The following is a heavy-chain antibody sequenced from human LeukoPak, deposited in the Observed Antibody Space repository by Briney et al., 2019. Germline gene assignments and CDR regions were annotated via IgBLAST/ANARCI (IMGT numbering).Heavy chain of an antibody. J-gene: IGHJ4*02. CDR1: GGSISSSSYY. V-gene: IGHV4-39*01. CDR2: IYYSGST. Sequence: SETLSLTCTVSGGSISSSSYYWGWIRQPPGKGLEWIGSIYYSGSTYYNPSLKSRVTISVDTSKNQFSLKLSSVTAADTAVYYCARHEGTVAADYWGQGTLVTVSS. CDR3: ARHEGTVAADY. D-gene: IGHD6-19*01.